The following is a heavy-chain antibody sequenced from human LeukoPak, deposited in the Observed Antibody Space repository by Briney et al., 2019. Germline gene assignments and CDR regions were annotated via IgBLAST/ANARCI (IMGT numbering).Heavy chain of an antibody. J-gene: IGHJ4*02. CDR1: GFTFSSYG. CDR3: AKVPQ. Sequence: GRSLRLSCAASGFTFSSYGMHWVRQAPGKGLEWVAVISYDGSNKYYADSVKGRFTISGDNSKNTLYLQMNSLRAEDTAVYYCAKVPQWGQGTLVTVSS. CDR2: ISYDGSNK. V-gene: IGHV3-30*18.